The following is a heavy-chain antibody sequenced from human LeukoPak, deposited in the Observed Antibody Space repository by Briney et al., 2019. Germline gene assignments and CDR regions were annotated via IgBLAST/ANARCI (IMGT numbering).Heavy chain of an antibody. Sequence: SETLSLTCTVSGYSISSGYYWGWIRQPPGKGLEWIGSIYHSGSTYYNPSLKSRVTISVDTSKNQFSLKLSSVTTADTAVYYCACPGYYYDSSGYYTHFDYWGQGTLVTVSS. CDR2: IYHSGST. D-gene: IGHD3-22*01. CDR1: GYSISSGYY. J-gene: IGHJ4*02. CDR3: ACPGYYYDSSGYYTHFDY. V-gene: IGHV4-38-2*02.